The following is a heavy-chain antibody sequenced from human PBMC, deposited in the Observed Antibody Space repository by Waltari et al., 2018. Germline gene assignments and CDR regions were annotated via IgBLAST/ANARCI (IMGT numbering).Heavy chain of an antibody. CDR1: GYTFTDNG. V-gene: IGHV1-18*01. J-gene: IGHJ5*02. CDR2: IGPYSGNT. D-gene: IGHD6-13*01. Sequence: QVQLVQYGGEVKKPGASVKVSCKASGYTFTDNGISWVRQAPGQGLEWMGGIGPYSGNTDYAQSLQGRVTMTTDTPTSTAYLELTSLRSDDTAVYYCARVFTYSSGWYHLDLWGQGTLITVS. CDR3: ARVFTYSSGWYHLDL.